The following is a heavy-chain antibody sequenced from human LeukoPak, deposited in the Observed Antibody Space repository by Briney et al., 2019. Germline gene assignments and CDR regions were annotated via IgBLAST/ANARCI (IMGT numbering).Heavy chain of an antibody. D-gene: IGHD5-18*01. Sequence: SETLSLTCAVPGASSSNYYWTWIRQSPGKGLEWIGESSHIGSTSYNPSLKSRVTISVDTSKHQFSLKLGSVTAADTAVYYCARQGIQLWFAHDYWGQGTLVTVSS. CDR3: ARQGIQLWFAHDY. CDR2: SSHIGST. J-gene: IGHJ4*02. CDR1: GASSSNYY. V-gene: IGHV4-34*01.